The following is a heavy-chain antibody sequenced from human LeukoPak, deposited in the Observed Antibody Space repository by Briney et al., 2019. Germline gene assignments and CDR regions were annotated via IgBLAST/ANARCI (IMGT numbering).Heavy chain of an antibody. Sequence: PGGSLRLSCAASGFTFSSYAMTWVRQTPGKGLEWVLGISDSGRNTYYADSVKGRFIISRDNSRNTLFLVMNSLRAEDTALYYCAKGYSSNFPGWYFDVWGRGTLVSVSS. D-gene: IGHD6-13*01. CDR1: GFTFSSYA. V-gene: IGHV3-23*01. CDR3: AKGYSSNFPGWYFDV. CDR2: ISDSGRNT. J-gene: IGHJ2*01.